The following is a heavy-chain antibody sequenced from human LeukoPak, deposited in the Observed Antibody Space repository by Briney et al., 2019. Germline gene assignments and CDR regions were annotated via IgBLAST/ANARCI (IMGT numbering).Heavy chain of an antibody. CDR3: ARRPRGVIIKTWFDS. Sequence: SETLSLTCTVSGGSISSYYWSWIRQPPGKGLEWIGYIYYSGSTNYNPSLKSRVTILLDTSKNQFSLNLSSVTAADTAVYYCARRPRGVIIKTWFDSWGQGTLVTVSS. J-gene: IGHJ5*01. CDR1: GGSISSYY. V-gene: IGHV4-59*12. CDR2: IYYSGST. D-gene: IGHD3-10*01.